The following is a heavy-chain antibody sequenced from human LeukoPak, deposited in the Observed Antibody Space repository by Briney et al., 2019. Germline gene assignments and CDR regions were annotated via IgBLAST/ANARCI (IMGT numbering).Heavy chain of an antibody. Sequence: GGSLRLSCTASGFTFSNYWMSWVRQAPGKGLEWVSAISGSGGSTYYADSMKGRFTISRDNSKNTLYLQMNSLRAEDTAVYYCARALLVRNGYNYSPNYFDYWGQGTLVTVSS. CDR3: ARALLVRNGYNYSPNYFDY. D-gene: IGHD5-24*01. V-gene: IGHV3-23*01. CDR1: GFTFSNYW. J-gene: IGHJ4*02. CDR2: ISGSGGST.